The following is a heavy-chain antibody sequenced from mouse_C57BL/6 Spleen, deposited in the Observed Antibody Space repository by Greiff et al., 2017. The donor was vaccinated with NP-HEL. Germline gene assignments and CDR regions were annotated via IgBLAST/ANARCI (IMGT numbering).Heavy chain of an antibody. D-gene: IGHD1-1*01. Sequence: EVKLMESGPGLVKPSQSLSLTCSVTGYSITSGYYWNWIRQFPGNKLEWMGYISYDGSNNYNPSLKNRISITRDTSKNQFFLKLNSVTTEDTATYYCARDLHYYGSSSDWGQGTTLTVSS. V-gene: IGHV3-6*01. CDR2: ISYDGSN. CDR3: ARDLHYYGSSSD. CDR1: GYSITSGYY. J-gene: IGHJ2*01.